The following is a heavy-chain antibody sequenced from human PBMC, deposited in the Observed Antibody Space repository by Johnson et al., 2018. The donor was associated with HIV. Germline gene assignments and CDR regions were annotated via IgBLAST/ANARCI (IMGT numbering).Heavy chain of an antibody. Sequence: VQLVESGGGLVKPGGSLRLSCAASGFTVSSNYMSWVRPAPGKGLEWVSVIYSGGSTYYADSVKGRFTISRDNSKNTLYLQMNSLSAEDTAVYYWANGGKYSSGWYESAFDIWGQGTMVTVSS. CDR1: GFTVSSNY. V-gene: IGHV3-66*01. D-gene: IGHD6-19*01. CDR3: ANGGKYSSGWYESAFDI. J-gene: IGHJ3*02. CDR2: IYSGGST.